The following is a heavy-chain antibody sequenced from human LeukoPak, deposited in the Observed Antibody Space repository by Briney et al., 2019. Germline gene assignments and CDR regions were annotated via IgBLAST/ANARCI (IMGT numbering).Heavy chain of an antibody. J-gene: IGHJ4*02. V-gene: IGHV3-21*01. CDR3: ARDDTQYATYYFDY. D-gene: IGHD2-2*01. Sequence: PGGSLRLSCAASGFTFSSYSMNWVRQAPGKGLEWVSSISSSSSYIYYADSVKGRFTISRDNAKNSLYLQMNSLRAEDTAVNYCARDDTQYATYYFDYWGQGTLVTVSS. CDR2: ISSSSSYI. CDR1: GFTFSSYS.